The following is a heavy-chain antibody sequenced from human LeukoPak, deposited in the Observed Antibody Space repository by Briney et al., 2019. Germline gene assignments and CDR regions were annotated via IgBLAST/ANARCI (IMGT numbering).Heavy chain of an antibody. V-gene: IGHV3-21*01. CDR3: ARDGGVGRIAVAGTFDY. J-gene: IGHJ4*02. Sequence: PGGSLRLSCAASGFTFSSYIMNWVRQAPGKGLEWVSSISSSSSYIYYADSVKGRFTISRDNAKNSLYLQMNSLRAEDTAVYYCARDGGVGRIAVAGTFDYWGQGTLVTVSS. D-gene: IGHD6-19*01. CDR1: GFTFSSYI. CDR2: ISSSSSYI.